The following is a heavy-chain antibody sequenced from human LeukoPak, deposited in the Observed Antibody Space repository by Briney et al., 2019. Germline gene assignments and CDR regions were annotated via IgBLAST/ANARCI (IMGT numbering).Heavy chain of an antibody. V-gene: IGHV3-23*01. CDR2: ISGSGDTT. CDR1: GGSFSSGQY. Sequence: ETLSLTCAVFGGSFSSGQYWSWVRQAPGKGLEWVSGISGSGDTTYYADSVKGRFTISRDNSKNTLYLQMNSLRVEDTAVYYCAKGHSAHGTGFDCWGQGTLVAVSS. CDR3: AKGHSAHGTGFDC. D-gene: IGHD1-14*01. J-gene: IGHJ4*02.